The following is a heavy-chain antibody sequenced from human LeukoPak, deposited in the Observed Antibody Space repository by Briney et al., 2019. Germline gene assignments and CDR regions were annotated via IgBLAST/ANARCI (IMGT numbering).Heavy chain of an antibody. CDR3: ARDPSRIAAAGT. J-gene: IGHJ4*02. CDR1: GGTFSSYA. D-gene: IGHD6-13*01. V-gene: IGHV1-69*06. Sequence: SVKVSCKASGGTFSSYAISWVRQAPGQGLEWMGGIIPIFGTANYAQKFQGRVTITADKSTSTAYMELSSLRSEDTAVYYCARDPSRIAAAGTWGQGTLVTVSS. CDR2: IIPIFGTA.